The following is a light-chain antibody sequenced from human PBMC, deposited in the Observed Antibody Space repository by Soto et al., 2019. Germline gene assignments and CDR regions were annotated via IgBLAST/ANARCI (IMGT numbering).Light chain of an antibody. CDR1: SSDVGAYNY. V-gene: IGLV2-14*01. CDR3: SSYRSSSTYV. CDR2: EVS. J-gene: IGLJ1*01. Sequence: QSVLTQPASVSGSPGQSITISCTGTSSDVGAYNYVSWYQQHPGKAPKLMMYEVSNRPSGVSDRFSGSKSGNTASLTISGLQAGDEADYYCSSYRSSSTYVFGTGTKVTVL.